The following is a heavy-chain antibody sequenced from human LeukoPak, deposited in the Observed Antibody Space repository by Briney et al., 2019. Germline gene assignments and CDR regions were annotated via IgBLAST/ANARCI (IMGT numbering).Heavy chain of an antibody. CDR2: IYYTGST. CDR1: GGSISSSY. Sequence: PSETLSLTCSVSGGSISSSYWSWIRQPPGKGLEWIGYIYYTGSTNYNPSLNSRVTMFVDMSKNQYSLRLSSVTAADTAVYYCARHRAYSSSSPFDYWGQGTLVTVSS. J-gene: IGHJ4*02. V-gene: IGHV4-59*08. D-gene: IGHD6-6*01. CDR3: ARHRAYSSSSPFDY.